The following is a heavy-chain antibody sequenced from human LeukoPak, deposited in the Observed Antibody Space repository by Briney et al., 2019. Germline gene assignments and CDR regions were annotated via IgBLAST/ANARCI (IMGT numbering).Heavy chain of an antibody. Sequence: GGSLRLSCVASGFTFSSYAMSWVRQTPAKGLEWVASIGSSDGKTHYADFAKGRFTISRDISKSTVYLNLNSLRVEDTAVYFCARDMSGSFPNWFDPWGQGTLVTVSS. D-gene: IGHD1-26*01. CDR1: GFTFSSYA. CDR3: ARDMSGSFPNWFDP. V-gene: IGHV3-23*01. J-gene: IGHJ5*02. CDR2: IGSSDGKT.